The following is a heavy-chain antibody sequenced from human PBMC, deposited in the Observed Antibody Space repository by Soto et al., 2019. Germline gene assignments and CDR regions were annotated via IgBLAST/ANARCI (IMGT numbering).Heavy chain of an antibody. D-gene: IGHD3-16*01. Sequence: QVQLQESGPGLAKPSETLSLTCTVSGGSISTYYWSWIRQPPGKGLEWIGCIYYSGSTNFNPSLKXRVTIALDTSKLHFSLQLTSVAAADTAVYYCARGGWRHIDYWGQGTLVTVSS. CDR1: GGSISTYY. V-gene: IGHV4-59*08. J-gene: IGHJ4*02. CDR2: IYYSGST. CDR3: ARGGWRHIDY.